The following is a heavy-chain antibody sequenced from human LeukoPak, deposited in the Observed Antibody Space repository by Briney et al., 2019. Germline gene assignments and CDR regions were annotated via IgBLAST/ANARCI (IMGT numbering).Heavy chain of an antibody. CDR2: ITPNSGGT. CDR3: ATGNWFDP. V-gene: IGHV1-2*02. Sequence: EASVKVSCKASGYTFTSYYMHWVRQAPGQGLEWMAWITPNSGGTNYAQKFQGRVTMTRDTSISTAYMELSRLRSDDTAVYYCATGNWFDPWGQGTLVTVSS. CDR1: GYTFTSYY. J-gene: IGHJ5*02.